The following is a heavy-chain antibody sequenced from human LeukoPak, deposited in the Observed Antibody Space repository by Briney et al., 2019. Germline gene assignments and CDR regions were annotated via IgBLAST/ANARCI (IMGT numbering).Heavy chain of an antibody. D-gene: IGHD4-23*01. V-gene: IGHV4-30-2*01. CDR3: ARVDGGPIDY. CDR2: IYHSGST. CDR1: GGSISSGGYS. J-gene: IGHJ4*02. Sequence: SQTLSLTCAVSGGSISSGGYSWSWIRQPPGKGLEWIGYIYHSGSTYYNPSLKSRVTISVDRSKNQFSLKLSSVTAADTAVYYCARVDGGPIDYWGQGPWSPSPQ.